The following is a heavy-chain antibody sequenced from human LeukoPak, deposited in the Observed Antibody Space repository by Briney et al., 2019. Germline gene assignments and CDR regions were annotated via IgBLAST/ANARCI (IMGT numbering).Heavy chain of an antibody. CDR2: IYPGDSEI. CDR1: GYSFTTHW. J-gene: IGHJ4*02. V-gene: IGHV5-51*01. CDR3: TRSVGHLWTDY. Sequence: GESLKISCKGSGYSFTTHWIGWVRQMPGKGLEWMGIIYPGDSEIRYSPSFQGQVTISADKSISTAYLQWSSLKASDTAMYYCTRSVGHLWTDYWGQGTLVTVSS. D-gene: IGHD3/OR15-3a*01.